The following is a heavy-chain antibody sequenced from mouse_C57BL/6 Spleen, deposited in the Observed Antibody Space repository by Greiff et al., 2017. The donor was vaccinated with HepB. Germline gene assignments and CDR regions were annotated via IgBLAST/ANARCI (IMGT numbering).Heavy chain of an antibody. D-gene: IGHD3-3*01. J-gene: IGHJ2*01. CDR3: ARIGRRALDY. Sequence: EVQRVESGGGLVKPGGSLKLSCAASGFTFSSYAMSWVRQTPEKRLEWVATISDGGSYTYYPDNVKGRFTISRDNAKNNLYLQMSHLKSEDTAMYYCARIGRRALDYWGQGTTLTVSS. CDR1: GFTFSSYA. V-gene: IGHV5-4*01. CDR2: ISDGGSYT.